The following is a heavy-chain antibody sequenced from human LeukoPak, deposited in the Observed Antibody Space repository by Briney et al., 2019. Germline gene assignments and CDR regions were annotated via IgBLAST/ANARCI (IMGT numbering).Heavy chain of an antibody. CDR2: INPSGGST. J-gene: IGHJ5*02. CDR3: ANGIAAARGFDP. D-gene: IGHD6-13*01. CDR1: GYTFTSYY. V-gene: IGHV1-46*01. Sequence: GASVKVSCKASGYTFTSYYMRWVRQAPGQGLEWMGIINPSGGSTSYAQKFQGRVTMTRDTSTSTVYMELSSLRSEDTAVYYCANGIAAARGFDPWGQGTLVTVSS.